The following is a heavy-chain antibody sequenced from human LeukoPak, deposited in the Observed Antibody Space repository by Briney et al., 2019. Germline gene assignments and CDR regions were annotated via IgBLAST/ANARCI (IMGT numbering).Heavy chain of an antibody. CDR3: ARGERWLQLDC. J-gene: IGHJ4*02. D-gene: IGHD5-12*01. V-gene: IGHV3-74*01. Sequence: GGSLRLSCAASGFTFSSYWMHWVRQAPGKGLVWVSRINSDGSSTSYADSVKGRFTISRDNAKNTLYLQMNSLRAEDTAVYYCARGERWLQLDCWGQGTLVTVSS. CDR1: GFTFSSYW. CDR2: INSDGSST.